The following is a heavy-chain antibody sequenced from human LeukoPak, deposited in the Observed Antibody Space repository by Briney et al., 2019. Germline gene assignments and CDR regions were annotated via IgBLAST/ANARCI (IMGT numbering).Heavy chain of an antibody. J-gene: IGHJ4*02. Sequence: SETLSLTCTVSGGSISSYYWSWIRQPPGKGLEWIGYIYHSGSTNYNPSLKSRVTISVDTSKNQFSLKLSSVTAADTAVYYCASSYDSSGSSVGYFDYWGQGTLVTVSS. V-gene: IGHV4-59*01. CDR3: ASSYDSSGSSVGYFDY. D-gene: IGHD3-22*01. CDR1: GGSISSYY. CDR2: IYHSGST.